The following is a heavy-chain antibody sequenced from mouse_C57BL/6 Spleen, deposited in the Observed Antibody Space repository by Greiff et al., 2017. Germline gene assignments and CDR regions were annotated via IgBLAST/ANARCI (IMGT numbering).Heavy chain of an antibody. Sequence: EVQLQQSGPELVKPGASVKISCKASGYSFTGYYMNWVKQSPEKSLEWIGEINPSTGGTTYNQKFKAKATLTVDKSSSTAYMQLKSLTSEDSAVYYCARGEESDYPYYAMDYWGQGTSVTVSS. V-gene: IGHV1-42*01. D-gene: IGHD2-4*01. CDR3: ARGEESDYPYYAMDY. J-gene: IGHJ4*01. CDR2: INPSTGGT. CDR1: GYSFTGYY.